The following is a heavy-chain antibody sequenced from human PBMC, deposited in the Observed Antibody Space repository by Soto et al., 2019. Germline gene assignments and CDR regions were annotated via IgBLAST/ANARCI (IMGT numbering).Heavy chain of an antibody. D-gene: IGHD3-10*01. CDR3: AEGRHVYGSGRYYKDYYYGMDV. J-gene: IGHJ6*02. CDR2: ISYDGSNK. CDR1: GFTFSSYG. V-gene: IGHV3-30*18. Sequence: QVQLVESGGGVVQPGRSLRLSCAASGFTFSSYGMHWVRQAPGKGLEWVAVISYDGSNKYYADSVKGRFTISRDNSKKTLYLQMNSLKAEAPAVYYCAEGRHVYGSGRYYKDYYYGMDVGGQGTTVTVSS.